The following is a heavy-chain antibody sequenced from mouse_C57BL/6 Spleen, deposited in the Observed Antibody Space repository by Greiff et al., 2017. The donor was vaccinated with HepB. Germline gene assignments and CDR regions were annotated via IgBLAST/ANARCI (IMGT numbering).Heavy chain of an antibody. CDR2: IDPSDSYT. V-gene: IGHV1-50*01. CDR3: ARSLWDRRYFDV. CDR1: GYTFTSYW. J-gene: IGHJ1*03. D-gene: IGHD4-1*01. Sequence: VQLQQPGAELVKPGASVKLSCKASGYTFTSYWMQWVKQRPGQGLEWIGEIDPSDSYTNYNQKFKGKATLTVDTSSSTAYMQLSSLTSEDSAVYYCARSLWDRRYFDVWGTGTTVTVSS.